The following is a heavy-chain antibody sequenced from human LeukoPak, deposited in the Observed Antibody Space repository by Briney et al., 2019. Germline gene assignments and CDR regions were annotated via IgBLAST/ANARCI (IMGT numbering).Heavy chain of an antibody. Sequence: GGALRLFCGASGFTFSSYAMHWFRQAPGKGLVGVAVISYDGSNKYYADSVKGRFTISRDNSKNTLYLQMNSLRAEDTAVYYCARTRGFGMITFGGVIVAFDYWGQGTLVTVSS. D-gene: IGHD3-16*02. J-gene: IGHJ4*02. V-gene: IGHV3-30-3*01. CDR2: ISYDGSNK. CDR3: ARTRGFGMITFGGVIVAFDY. CDR1: GFTFSSYA.